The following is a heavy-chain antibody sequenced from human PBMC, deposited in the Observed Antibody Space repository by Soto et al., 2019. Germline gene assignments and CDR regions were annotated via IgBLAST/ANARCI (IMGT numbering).Heavy chain of an antibody. Sequence: SETLSLTCTVSGRSVSSGGYYWTWIRQYPGKDLEWIGYIYHIGSPSYNPSLGSRLTMSLDTSKNQFSLNLTSVTAADTAIYYCVRDRALDSSGHWFDSWGQGILVT. J-gene: IGHJ5*01. CDR2: IYHIGSP. CDR1: GRSVSSGGYY. V-gene: IGHV4-31*03. D-gene: IGHD6-19*01. CDR3: VRDRALDSSGHWFDS.